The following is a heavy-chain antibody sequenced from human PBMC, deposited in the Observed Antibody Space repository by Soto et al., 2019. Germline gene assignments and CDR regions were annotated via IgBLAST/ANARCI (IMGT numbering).Heavy chain of an antibody. V-gene: IGHV4-39*01. Sequence: PSETLSLTCTVSGGSISSSSYYWGWIRQPPGKGLEWIGSIYYSGSTYYNPSLKSRVTISVDTSKNQFSLKLSSVTAADTAVYYCARHAMNYDFWSGSLVHGQDYWGQGTLVTVSS. CDR1: GGSISSSSYY. J-gene: IGHJ4*02. CDR3: ARHAMNYDFWSGSLVHGQDY. CDR2: IYYSGST. D-gene: IGHD3-3*01.